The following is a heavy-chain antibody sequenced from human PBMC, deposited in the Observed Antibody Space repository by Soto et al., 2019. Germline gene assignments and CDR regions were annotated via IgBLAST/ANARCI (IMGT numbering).Heavy chain of an antibody. Sequence: QMQLVQSGPEVKKPGTSVKVSCKASGFTFTSSAVQWVRQARGQRLEWIGWIVVGSGNTNYAQKFQERVTITRDMSTSTAYMELSSLRSEDTAVYYCAADPLYYESSGFYYYYGMDVWGQGTTVTVSS. D-gene: IGHD3-22*01. J-gene: IGHJ6*02. V-gene: IGHV1-58*01. CDR3: AADPLYYESSGFYYYYGMDV. CDR1: GFTFTSSA. CDR2: IVVGSGNT.